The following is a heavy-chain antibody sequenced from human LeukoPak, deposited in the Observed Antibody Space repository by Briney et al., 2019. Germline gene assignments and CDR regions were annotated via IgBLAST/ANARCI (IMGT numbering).Heavy chain of an antibody. J-gene: IGHJ4*02. D-gene: IGHD3-22*01. Sequence: PLETLSLTCTVSGGSISSSSYYWGWIRQPPGKGLEWIGSIYYSGSTYYNPSLKSRVTISVDTSKNQFSLKLSSVTAADTAVYYCARDRNYYDSSGYHHYFDYWGQGTLVTVPS. CDR1: GGSISSSSYY. CDR2: IYYSGST. V-gene: IGHV4-39*07. CDR3: ARDRNYYDSSGYHHYFDY.